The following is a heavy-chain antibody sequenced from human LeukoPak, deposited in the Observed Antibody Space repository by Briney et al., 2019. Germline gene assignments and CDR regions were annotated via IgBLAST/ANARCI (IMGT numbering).Heavy chain of an antibody. V-gene: IGHV3-30*02. CDR3: AKDLLLDY. Sequence: GGSLRLSCAASGFTFSSYGMHWVRQAPGKGLEWVAFIRYDGSNKYYAGSVKGRFTISRDNSKNTLYLQMNSLRAEDTAVYYCAKDLLLDYWGQGTLVTVSS. CDR2: IRYDGSNK. J-gene: IGHJ4*02. CDR1: GFTFSSYG. D-gene: IGHD1-26*01.